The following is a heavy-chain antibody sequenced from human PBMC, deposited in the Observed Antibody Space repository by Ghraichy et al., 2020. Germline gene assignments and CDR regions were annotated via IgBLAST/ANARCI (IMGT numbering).Heavy chain of an antibody. J-gene: IGHJ1*01. CDR3: ARRPGAKRVLYFQH. Sequence: GSLSLTCAVYGGSFSGYYWSWIRQPPGKGLEWIGEINHSGSTNYNPSLKSRVTISVDTSKNQFSLKLSSVTAADTAVYYCARRPGAKRVLYFQHWGQGTLVTVSS. CDR2: INHSGST. CDR1: GGSFSGYY. V-gene: IGHV4-34*01. D-gene: IGHD1-26*01.